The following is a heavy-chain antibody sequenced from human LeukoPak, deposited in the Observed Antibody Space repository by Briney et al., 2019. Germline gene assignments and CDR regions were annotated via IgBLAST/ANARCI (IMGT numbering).Heavy chain of an antibody. Sequence: PGGSLRLSCAASGFTFSSYWMHWVRQAPGKGLVWVSRINSDGSSTSYADSVKGRFTISRDNAKNTLYLQMNSLRAEDTAVYYCARRSGSYYLLNWGQGTLVTVSS. CDR2: INSDGSST. CDR3: ARRSGSYYLLN. J-gene: IGHJ4*02. V-gene: IGHV3-74*01. D-gene: IGHD1-26*01. CDR1: GFTFSSYW.